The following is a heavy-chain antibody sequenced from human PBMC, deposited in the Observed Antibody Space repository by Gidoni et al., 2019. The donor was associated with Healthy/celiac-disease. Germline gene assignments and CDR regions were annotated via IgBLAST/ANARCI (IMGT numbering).Heavy chain of an antibody. Sequence: LVQPGGSLRLSCAASGFTFSSYAMSWVRQAPGKGLEWVSAISGSGGSTYYADSVKGRFTISRDNSKNTLYLQMNSLRAEDTAVYYCAKDYYDSSGYYEAFDIWGQGTMVTVSS. D-gene: IGHD3-22*01. CDR2: ISGSGGST. V-gene: IGHV3-23*01. J-gene: IGHJ3*02. CDR3: AKDYYDSSGYYEAFDI. CDR1: GFTFSSYA.